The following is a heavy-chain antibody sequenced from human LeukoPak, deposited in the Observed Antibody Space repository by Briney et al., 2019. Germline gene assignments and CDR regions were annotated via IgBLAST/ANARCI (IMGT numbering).Heavy chain of an antibody. CDR3: ARDLGGGSGY. CDR2: IIPIFGTA. J-gene: IGHJ4*02. D-gene: IGHD2-15*01. Sequence: GASVKVSCKASGGTFSSYAIGWVRQAPGRGLEWMGRIIPIFGTANYAQKFQGRVTITTDESTSTAYMELSSLRSEDTAVYYCARDLGGGSGYWGQGTLVTVSS. CDR1: GGTFSSYA. V-gene: IGHV1-69*05.